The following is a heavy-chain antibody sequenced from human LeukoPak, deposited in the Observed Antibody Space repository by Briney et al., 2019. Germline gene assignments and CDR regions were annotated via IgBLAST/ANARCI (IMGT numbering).Heavy chain of an antibody. CDR2: ISGSGGST. J-gene: IGHJ6*02. V-gene: IGHV3-23*01. CDR3: ARGSSSRWRPYYYYYGMDV. D-gene: IGHD6-13*01. Sequence: PGGSLRLSCAASGFTFSSYWMSWVRQAPGKGLEWVSAISGSGGSTYYADSVKGRFTISRDNSKNTLYLQMNSLRAEDTVVYYCARGSSSRWRPYYYYYGMDVWGQGTTVTVSS. CDR1: GFTFSSYW.